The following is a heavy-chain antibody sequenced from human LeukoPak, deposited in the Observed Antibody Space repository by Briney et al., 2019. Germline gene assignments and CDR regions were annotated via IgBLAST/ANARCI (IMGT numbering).Heavy chain of an antibody. CDR3: ARASGGDYGLGFDP. Sequence: SQTLSLTCTVSGGSLSSGGYYWSSIRQHPGKGLEWIGHIYYSGSTYYNPSPKSRVTITVDTSKNQFSLKLSSVTAADTGVYYCARASGGDYGLGFDPWGQGTLVTVSS. CDR1: GGSLSSGGYY. CDR2: IYYSGST. J-gene: IGHJ5*02. V-gene: IGHV4-31*03. D-gene: IGHD4-17*01.